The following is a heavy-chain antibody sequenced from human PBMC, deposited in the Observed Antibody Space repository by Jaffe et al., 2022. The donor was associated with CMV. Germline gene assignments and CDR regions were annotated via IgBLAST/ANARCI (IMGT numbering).Heavy chain of an antibody. Sequence: EVQLVESGGGLVQPGGSLRLSCAASGFTVSSNYMSWVRQAPGKGLEWVSVIYSGGSTYYADSVKGRFTISRDNSKNTLYLQMNSLRAEDTAVYYCARDGLFDYYYYYMDVWGKGTTVTVSS. J-gene: IGHJ6*03. CDR1: GFTVSSNY. CDR2: IYSGGST. V-gene: IGHV3-66*01. CDR3: ARDGLFDYYYYYMDV. D-gene: IGHD2-15*01.